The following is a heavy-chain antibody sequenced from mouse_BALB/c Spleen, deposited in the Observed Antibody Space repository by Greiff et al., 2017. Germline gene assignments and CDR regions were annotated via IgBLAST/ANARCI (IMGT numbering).Heavy chain of an antibody. Sequence: VQLQQSGAELVRPGASVKLSCKASGYTFTSYYMYWVKQRPGQGLEWIGGINPSNGGTNFNEKFKSKATLTVDKSSSTAYMQLSSLTSEDSAVYYCTRWYSYAMDYWGQGTSVTVSS. CDR1: GYTFTSYY. V-gene: IGHV1S81*02. J-gene: IGHJ4*01. CDR2: INPSNGGT. CDR3: TRWYSYAMDY.